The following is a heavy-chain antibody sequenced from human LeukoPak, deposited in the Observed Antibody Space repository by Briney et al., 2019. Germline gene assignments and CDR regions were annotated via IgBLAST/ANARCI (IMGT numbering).Heavy chain of an antibody. V-gene: IGHV3-30*02. J-gene: IGHJ5*02. D-gene: IGHD3-9*01. CDR2: IRYDGSNK. Sequence: GGSLRLSCAASGFTFSSYGMHWVRQAPGKGLEWVAFIRYDGSNKYYADSVKGRFTISRDNSKNTLYLQMNSLRAEDTAVYYCARHNDILTGYYLWGQGTLVTVSS. CDR1: GFTFSSYG. CDR3: ARHNDILTGYYL.